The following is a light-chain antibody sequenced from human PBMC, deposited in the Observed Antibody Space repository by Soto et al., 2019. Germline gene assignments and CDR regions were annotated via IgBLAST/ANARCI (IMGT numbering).Light chain of an antibody. CDR2: DTS. Sequence: EIVLTQSPATLSLSPGERATLSCRASQSVDSYLAWYQQKPDQAPRLLIYDTSNRATGTPARFSGSGSGTDYTLTISSLGPEDCAVYYCQHRANWPFNFGPGTTVDIK. CDR3: QHRANWPFN. J-gene: IGKJ3*01. CDR1: QSVDSY. V-gene: IGKV3-11*01.